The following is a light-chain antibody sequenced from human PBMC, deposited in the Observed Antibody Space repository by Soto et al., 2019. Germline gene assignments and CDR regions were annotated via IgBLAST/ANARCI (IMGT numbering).Light chain of an antibody. Sequence: EIVLTQSPATLSLSPGERAALSCRASQSVSSYLAWYQQKPGQAPRLLIYDTSNRATGIPARFSGSGSGTDFTLTISSLEPEDFAVYYCQHRSNWPLTFGGGTKVEI. CDR1: QSVSSY. CDR2: DTS. V-gene: IGKV3-11*01. CDR3: QHRSNWPLT. J-gene: IGKJ4*01.